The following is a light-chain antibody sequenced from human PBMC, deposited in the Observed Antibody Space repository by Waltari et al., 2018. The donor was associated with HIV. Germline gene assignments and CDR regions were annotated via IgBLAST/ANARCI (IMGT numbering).Light chain of an antibody. CDR1: QSLLYTSNNKNY. J-gene: IGKJ2*01. V-gene: IGKV4-1*01. CDR3: QQYYTTPYT. CDR2: SAS. Sequence: IVMTQSPDSLPVSLGERATINCKSSQSLLYTSNNKNYLGWYQQKPGQSPKLLLYSASTRESGFPDRFRVSVSGTDFTLTITSLQPEDVAVYYCQQYYTTPYTFGQGTKLEI.